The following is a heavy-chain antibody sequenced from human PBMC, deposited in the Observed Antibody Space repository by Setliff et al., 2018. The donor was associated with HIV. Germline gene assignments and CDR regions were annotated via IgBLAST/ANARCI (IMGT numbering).Heavy chain of an antibody. D-gene: IGHD1-26*01. V-gene: IGHV4-39*07. CDR2: IFYSGST. CDR3: ARVESGILGY. Sequence: SETLSLTCTVSGGSINRSPYYWGWIRQPPGKGLEWIASIFYSGSTYHNPSLKSRVTISVDTANNQFSLKVNSMTAADSTIYYCARVESGILGYWGRGTLVTVSS. J-gene: IGHJ4*02. CDR1: GGSINRSPYY.